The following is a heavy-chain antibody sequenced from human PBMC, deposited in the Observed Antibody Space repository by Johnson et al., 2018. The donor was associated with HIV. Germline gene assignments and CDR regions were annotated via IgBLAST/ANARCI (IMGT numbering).Heavy chain of an antibody. CDR2: IYSGGST. CDR1: GFTFNDHY. D-gene: IGHD2-21*02. Sequence: QVHLVESGGGLVKPGGSLRLSCAASGFTFNDHYMSWIRQAPGKGLEWVSVIYSGGSTYYADSVKGRFAISRDNAKNSLFLQMNSLRVEDTAVYYCARYCGGDCYSPHDAFDIWGQGTMVTVSS. CDR3: ARYCGGDCYSPHDAFDI. J-gene: IGHJ3*02. V-gene: IGHV3-11*04.